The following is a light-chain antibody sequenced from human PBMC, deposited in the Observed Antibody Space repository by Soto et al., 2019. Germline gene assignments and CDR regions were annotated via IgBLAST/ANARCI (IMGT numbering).Light chain of an antibody. CDR1: SSDDGGYNY. CDR3: SSYSATNTLV. Sequence: QSVLTQPASVSGAPGQSITISCTGTSSDDGGYNYVSWYQQHPGKAPKLMIYEVSNRPSGVSNRFSGSKSGNTASLTVSGLQADDEADYYCSSYSATNTLVFGSGTKVTV. J-gene: IGLJ1*01. CDR2: EVS. V-gene: IGLV2-14*01.